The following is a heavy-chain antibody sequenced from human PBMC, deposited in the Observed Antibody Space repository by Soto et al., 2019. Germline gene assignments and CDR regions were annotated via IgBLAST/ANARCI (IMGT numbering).Heavy chain of an antibody. D-gene: IGHD3-10*01. CDR3: GRGLPARGY. J-gene: IGHJ4*02. Sequence: ASVNVSCKASGYIFSNDAVHWVRPAPGQRLEWMGWINAGNGNTKYSQKFQGRVTITRDTSASTAYMELSSLRSEDTAVCYCGRGLPARGYWGQGTLVPVSS. CDR1: GYIFSNDA. V-gene: IGHV1-3*01. CDR2: INAGNGNT.